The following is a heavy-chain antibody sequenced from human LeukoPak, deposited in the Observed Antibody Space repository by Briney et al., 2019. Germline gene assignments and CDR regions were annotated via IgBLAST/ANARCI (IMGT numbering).Heavy chain of an antibody. CDR2: IYTSGST. Sequence: PSETLSLTCTVSGGSISSYYWSWIRQPAGKGLEWIGRIYTSGSTNYNPSLKSRVTMSVDTSKNQFSLKLSSVTAADTAVYYCARARRVLLWFGEVANNWFDPWGQGTLVTVSS. CDR3: ARARRVLLWFGEVANNWFDP. J-gene: IGHJ5*02. V-gene: IGHV4-4*07. CDR1: GGSISSYY. D-gene: IGHD3-10*01.